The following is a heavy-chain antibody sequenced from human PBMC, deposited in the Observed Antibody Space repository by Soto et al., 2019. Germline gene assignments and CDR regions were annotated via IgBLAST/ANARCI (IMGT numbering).Heavy chain of an antibody. V-gene: IGHV4-4*02. Sequence: QVQLQESGPGLVKPSGTLSLTCAVSGGSISSSNWWSWVRQPPGKGLEWIGEIYHSGSTNYNPSLKSRVTISVDKSKNQFSMKLSSVTAADTAVYYCASCGSGYYYVLEAFDIWGQGTMVTVSS. CDR2: IYHSGST. CDR3: ASCGSGYYYVLEAFDI. J-gene: IGHJ3*02. CDR1: GGSISSSNW. D-gene: IGHD3-22*01.